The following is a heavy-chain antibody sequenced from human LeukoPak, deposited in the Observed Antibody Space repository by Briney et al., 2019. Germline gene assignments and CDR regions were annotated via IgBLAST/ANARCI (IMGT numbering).Heavy chain of an antibody. CDR2: MNSGGDT. J-gene: IGHJ4*02. Sequence: GGSLRLSCAASGFTFSSYAMSWVRQAPGKGLEWVSSMNSGGDTYYADSVKGRFTISRDNSKNTLHLQMNSLRAEDTAVYYCVKDWRNEANCGGDCLESWGQGTLVTVSS. V-gene: IGHV3-23*01. CDR3: VKDWRNEANCGGDCLES. CDR1: GFTFSSYA. D-gene: IGHD2-21*02.